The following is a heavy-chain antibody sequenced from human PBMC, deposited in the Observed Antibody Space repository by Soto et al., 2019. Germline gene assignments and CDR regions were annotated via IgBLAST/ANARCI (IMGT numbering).Heavy chain of an antibody. Sequence: QVQLVQSGAEVKKPGASVKVSCKASGYTFTGYDINWVRQATGQGLEWMGWMNPHSGNTNYAQKFQGRVTMTSNTSISTANMALSGLRSEDTAMYDCARGGVIIGVDIWGQGTMVTVSS. D-gene: IGHD3-22*01. CDR2: MNPHSGNT. V-gene: IGHV1-8*02. J-gene: IGHJ3*02. CDR3: ARGGVIIGVDI. CDR1: GYTFTGYD.